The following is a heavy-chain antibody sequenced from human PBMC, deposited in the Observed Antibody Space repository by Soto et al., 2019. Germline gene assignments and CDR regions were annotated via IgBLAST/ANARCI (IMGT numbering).Heavy chain of an antibody. CDR1: GFTFSSYA. Sequence: GGSLRLSCAASGFTFSSYAMHWVRQAPGKGLEWVAVISYDGSNKYYADSVKGRFTISRDNSKNTLYLQMNSLRAEDTAVYYCARELGGYSYGSIFYYYGMDVWGQGTTVTVSS. J-gene: IGHJ6*02. CDR2: ISYDGSNK. D-gene: IGHD5-18*01. CDR3: ARELGGYSYGSIFYYYGMDV. V-gene: IGHV3-30-3*01.